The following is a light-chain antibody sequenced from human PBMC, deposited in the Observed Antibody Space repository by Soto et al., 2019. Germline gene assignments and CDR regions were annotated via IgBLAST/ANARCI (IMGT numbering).Light chain of an antibody. CDR2: EVS. CDR3: SSYAGSNNFPVV. CDR1: SSDVGGYNY. Sequence: QSALTQPPSASGSPGQSVTISCTGTSSDVGGYNYVSWYQQHPGKAPKLMIYEVSKRPSGVPDRFSGSKSGNTASLTVSGLPAEDEADYYCSSYAGSNNFPVVFGGGTKLTVL. J-gene: IGLJ2*01. V-gene: IGLV2-8*01.